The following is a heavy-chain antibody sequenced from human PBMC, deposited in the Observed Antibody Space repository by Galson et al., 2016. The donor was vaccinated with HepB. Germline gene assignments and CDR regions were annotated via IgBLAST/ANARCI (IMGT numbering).Heavy chain of an antibody. V-gene: IGHV1-2*02. CDR1: GYTFTDYH. CDR2: INPNSGGT. D-gene: IGHD3/OR15-3a*01. J-gene: IGHJ6*04. CDR3: VRRWVMDWRTKEQPEDV. Sequence: SVKVSCKASGYTFTDYHIHWVRQPPGQGLEWMGWINPNSGGTNYAQKFQGRVTMTRDTSISTAYMDLSRLRSDDTAVYYCVRRWVMDWRTKEQPEDVWVKGTTVTVSS.